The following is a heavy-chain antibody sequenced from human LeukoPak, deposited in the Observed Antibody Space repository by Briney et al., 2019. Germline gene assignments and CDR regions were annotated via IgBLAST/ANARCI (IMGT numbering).Heavy chain of an antibody. CDR2: ISGSSGII. D-gene: IGHD6-19*01. Sequence: PGGSLRLSCAASGFTFSNAWMNWVRQAPGKGLEWVSYISGSSGIIDYADSVRGRFTISRDNAKNSLYLQMNSLRAEDTAVYYCARVARKAVAGLYFDYWGQGTLVTVSS. J-gene: IGHJ4*02. V-gene: IGHV3-48*01. CDR1: GFTFSNAW. CDR3: ARVARKAVAGLYFDY.